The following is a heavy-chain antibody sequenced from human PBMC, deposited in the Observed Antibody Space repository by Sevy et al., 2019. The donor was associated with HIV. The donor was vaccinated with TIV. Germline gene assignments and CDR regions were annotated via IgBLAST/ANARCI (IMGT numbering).Heavy chain of an antibody. V-gene: IGHV3-23*01. CDR3: AREGCTKPHDY. CDR1: GFDFSIYS. CDR2: LSFGCGKI. Sequence: GGSLRLSCAASGFDFSIYSMSWVRQAPGKGLEWVSTLSFGCGKINYAASVKGRFTISRDNSKSSAYLQMNNMRVEDTAVYYCAREGCTKPHDYWGQGTLVTVSS. D-gene: IGHD2-8*01. J-gene: IGHJ4*02.